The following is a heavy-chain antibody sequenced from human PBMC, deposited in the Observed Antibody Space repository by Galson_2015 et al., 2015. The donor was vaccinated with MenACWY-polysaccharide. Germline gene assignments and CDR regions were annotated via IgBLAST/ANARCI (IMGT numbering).Heavy chain of an antibody. CDR1: GYTFTGYY. Sequence: SVKASCKASGYTFTGYYMHWVRQAPGQGLEWMGWINPNSGGTNYAQQFQGRVTMTRDTSISTAYMELSRLRSDDTAVYYCARVGGIVGGGWGQGTLVTVSS. D-gene: IGHD1-26*01. V-gene: IGHV1-2*02. CDR2: INPNSGGT. CDR3: ARVGGIVGGG. J-gene: IGHJ4*02.